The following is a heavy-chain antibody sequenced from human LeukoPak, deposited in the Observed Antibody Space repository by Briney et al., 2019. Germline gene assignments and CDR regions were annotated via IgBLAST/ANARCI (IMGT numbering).Heavy chain of an antibody. V-gene: IGHV3-73*01. Sequence: GGSLRLSCAASGFTFSGSAMHWVRQASGKGLEWVGRIRSKANSYATAYAASVKGRFTISRDDSKNTAYLQMNSLKTEDTAVYYCARQPAYRGYMDVWGKGTTVTVSS. CDR3: ARQPAYRGYMDV. D-gene: IGHD1-26*01. CDR2: IRSKANSYAT. J-gene: IGHJ6*03. CDR1: GFTFSGSA.